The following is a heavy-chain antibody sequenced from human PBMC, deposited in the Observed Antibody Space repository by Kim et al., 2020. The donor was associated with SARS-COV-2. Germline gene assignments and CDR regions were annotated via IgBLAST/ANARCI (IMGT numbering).Heavy chain of an antibody. CDR3: AKESGKVNQGDYGSGLKLTYFDY. CDR1: GGSISNYH. D-gene: IGHD3-10*01. V-gene: IGHV4-59*01. CDR2: IYYGGST. Sequence: SETLSLTCTVSGGSISNYHWNWIRQPPGKGLEWIGYIYYGGSTIYNPSLKSRVTISVDTSRNQFSLKLSSVTAADTAVYYCAKESGKVNQGDYGSGLKLTYFDYWGQGTLVTVSS. J-gene: IGHJ4*02.